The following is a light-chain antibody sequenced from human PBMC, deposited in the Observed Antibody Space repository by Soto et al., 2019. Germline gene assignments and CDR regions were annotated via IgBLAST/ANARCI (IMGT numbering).Light chain of an antibody. CDR3: QQYNSLWT. J-gene: IGKJ1*01. Sequence: DIHITQSASTLSASVGDRVTITCRASQSISSWLAWYQQKPGKAPKLLIYKASSLESGVPSRFSGSGSGTEFTLTISSLQPDDFATYSCQQYNSLWTFGQGTKV. CDR2: KAS. V-gene: IGKV1-5*03. CDR1: QSISSW.